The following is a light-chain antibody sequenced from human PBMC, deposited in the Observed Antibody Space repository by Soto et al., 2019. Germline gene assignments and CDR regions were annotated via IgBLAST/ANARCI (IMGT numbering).Light chain of an antibody. CDR1: QSVSSSY. CDR2: GAS. V-gene: IGKV3-20*01. Sequence: EIVLTQSPGTLSLSPGERATLSCRASQSVSSSYLAWYQQKPGQAPRLLIHGASSRATGIPDRFSGSGSGTDFTLTISRLEPEDFVVYYCQQYGSSPFTFGPGTRVGIK. J-gene: IGKJ3*01. CDR3: QQYGSSPFT.